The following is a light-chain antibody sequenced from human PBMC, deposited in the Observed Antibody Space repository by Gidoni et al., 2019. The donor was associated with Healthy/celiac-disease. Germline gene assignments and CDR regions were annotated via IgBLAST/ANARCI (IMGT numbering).Light chain of an antibody. CDR2: GAS. CDR1: QSFSIN. CDR3: QQYNNWPRT. Sequence: EIVMTQSPATLSVSPGERATLSCRASQSFSINLAWYQQKPGQAPRLLIYGASTRATGIPARFSVSGSGTEFTLTISSLQSEDFAVYYCQQYNNWPRTFGQXTKLEIK. V-gene: IGKV3-15*01. J-gene: IGKJ2*01.